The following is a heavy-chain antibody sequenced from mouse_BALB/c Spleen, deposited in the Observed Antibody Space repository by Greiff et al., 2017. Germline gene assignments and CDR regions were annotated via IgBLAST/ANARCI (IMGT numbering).Heavy chain of an antibody. J-gene: IGHJ4*01. Sequence: EVQLVESGGGLVQPGGSRKLSCAASGFTFSSFGMHWVRQAPEKGLAWVAYISSGSSTIYYADTVKGRFTISRDNPKNTLFLQMTSLRSEDTAMYYCAREIYYDYPYAMDYWGQGTSVTVSS. V-gene: IGHV5-17*02. CDR3: AREIYYDYPYAMDY. CDR2: ISSGSSTI. CDR1: GFTFSSFG. D-gene: IGHD2-4*01.